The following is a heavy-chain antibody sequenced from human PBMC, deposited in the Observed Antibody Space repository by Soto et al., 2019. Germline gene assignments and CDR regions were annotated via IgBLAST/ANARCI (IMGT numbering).Heavy chain of an antibody. V-gene: IGHV3-23*01. J-gene: IGHJ6*02. D-gene: IGHD1-26*01. Sequence: GGSLRLSCAASGFTFSINAMSWVRQAPGKGLEWVSDIIDSGGSTYYADAVKGRFTISRDNSKSTLYLQMNSLRAEDTAVYYCGKGRSYYYYYGVDVWGQGTTVTVS. CDR1: GFTFSINA. CDR2: IIDSGGST. CDR3: GKGRSYYYYYGVDV.